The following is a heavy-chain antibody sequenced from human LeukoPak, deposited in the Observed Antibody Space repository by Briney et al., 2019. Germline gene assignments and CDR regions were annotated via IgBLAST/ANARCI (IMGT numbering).Heavy chain of an antibody. CDR1: GFTFSSYW. CDR3: ARDQYSYGYDWFDP. D-gene: IGHD5-18*01. Sequence: VGSLRLSCAASGFTFSSYWMSWVRQAPGKGLEWVANIKQDGSEKYYVDSVKGRFTISRDNAKNSLYLQMNSMRVQDTAVYYCARDQYSYGYDWFDPWGQGTLVTVSS. V-gene: IGHV3-7*01. J-gene: IGHJ5*02. CDR2: IKQDGSEK.